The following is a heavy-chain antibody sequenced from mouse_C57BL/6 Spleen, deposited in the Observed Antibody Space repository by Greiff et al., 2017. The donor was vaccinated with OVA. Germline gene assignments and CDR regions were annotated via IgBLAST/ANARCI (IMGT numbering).Heavy chain of an antibody. CDR1: GFAFSDAW. J-gene: IGHJ3*01. Sequence: EVKLEESGGGLVQPGASMKLSCAASGFAFSDAWMDWVRQSPGKGLEWVAEIRNEANNHATYDAVSVKERFAISRDDYKSSVYLQMNSLRAEDTGIYYCAGRVYYDYDEAWYAGWGQGTLVTVSA. D-gene: IGHD2-4*01. V-gene: IGHV6-6*01. CDR2: IRNEANNHAT. CDR3: AGRVYYDYDEAWYAG.